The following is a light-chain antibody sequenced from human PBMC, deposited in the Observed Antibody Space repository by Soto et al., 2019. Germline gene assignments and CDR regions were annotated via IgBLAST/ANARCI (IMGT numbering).Light chain of an antibody. V-gene: IGKV3-20*01. CDR1: QSVSSTY. CDR2: ATS. CDR3: QIYRNSSYT. Sequence: EIVLTQSPGTLSLSPGEGATLSCTASQSVSSTYLAWYQQKPGQAPRLLIYATSSRVTGIPDRFTGSGSGTDFTLAISRLEPEEFAVYYCQIYRNSSYTFGHGTKLEMK. J-gene: IGKJ2*01.